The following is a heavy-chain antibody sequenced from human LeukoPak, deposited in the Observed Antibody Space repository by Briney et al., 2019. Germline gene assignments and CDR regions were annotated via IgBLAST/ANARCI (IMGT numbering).Heavy chain of an antibody. CDR3: ARADDFWSGYYLKY. J-gene: IGHJ4*02. Sequence: ASVKVSCTASGGTFSSYAISWVRQAPGQGLEWMGGIIPIFGTANYAQKLQGRVTITADESTSTAYMELSSLRSEDTAVYYCARADDFWSGYYLKYWGQGTLVTVSS. CDR2: IIPIFGTA. D-gene: IGHD3-3*01. V-gene: IGHV1-69*01. CDR1: GGTFSSYA.